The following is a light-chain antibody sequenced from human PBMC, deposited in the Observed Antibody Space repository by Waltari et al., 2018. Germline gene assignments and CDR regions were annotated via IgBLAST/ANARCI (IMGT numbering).Light chain of an antibody. CDR3: QQYFDSPLT. Sequence: DIVMTQSPLSLPVTPGEPASISCRSSQSLLHSNGYNYLDWCVQKPGQSPQLLIYLGSNRASGVPDRFSGSGSGTDFTLKISRVQAEDVGVYYCQQYFDSPLTFGPGTRVEI. CDR1: QSLLHSNGYNY. J-gene: IGKJ3*01. V-gene: IGKV2-28*01. CDR2: LGS.